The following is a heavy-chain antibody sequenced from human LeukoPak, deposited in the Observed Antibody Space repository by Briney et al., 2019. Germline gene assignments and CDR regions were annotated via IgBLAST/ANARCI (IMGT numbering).Heavy chain of an antibody. CDR2: INHSGST. CDR3: AREVRYCSSTSCPP. D-gene: IGHD2-2*01. V-gene: IGHV4-34*01. Sequence: SETLSLTCAVYGGSFSGYYWSWIRQPPGKGLEWIGEINHSGSTNYNPSLKSRVTISVDTSKNQFSLKLSSVTAADTAVYYCAREVRYCSSTSCPPWGQGTLVTVSS. J-gene: IGHJ5*02. CDR1: GGSFSGYY.